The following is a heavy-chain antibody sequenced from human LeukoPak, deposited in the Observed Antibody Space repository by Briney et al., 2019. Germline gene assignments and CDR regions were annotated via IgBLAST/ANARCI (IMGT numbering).Heavy chain of an antibody. CDR2: INPNSGVT. Sequence: GASVKVSCKASGYAYTGYDMHWVRQAPGQGLEWMGWINPNSGVTNYAQKFQGRVTMNRDKYISTEYMELSRLTSDDTAVYYCARGRVYCSSPSCYSRDAFDIWGQGTMVTVSS. CDR1: GYAYTGYD. D-gene: IGHD2-2*02. V-gene: IGHV1-2*02. CDR3: ARGRVYCSSPSCYSRDAFDI. J-gene: IGHJ3*02.